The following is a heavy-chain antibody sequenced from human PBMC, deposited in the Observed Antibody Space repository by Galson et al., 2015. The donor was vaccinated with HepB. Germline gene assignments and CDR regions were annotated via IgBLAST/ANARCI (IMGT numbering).Heavy chain of an antibody. Sequence: SLRLSCAASGFTFSSQDMHWVRQTTGRGLEWVSGIGTIGDTFYSTSVRGRFTISRENAKNSLYLQMNSLRDDDTAGYYCARGHPVVRGVISDMDVWGQGTTVTVSS. CDR1: GFTFSSQD. CDR2: IGTIGDT. D-gene: IGHD3-10*01. J-gene: IGHJ6*02. CDR3: ARGHPVVRGVISDMDV. V-gene: IGHV3-13*01.